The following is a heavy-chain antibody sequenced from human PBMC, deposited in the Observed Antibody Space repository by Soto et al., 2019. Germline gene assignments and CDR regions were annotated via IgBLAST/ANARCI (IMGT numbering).Heavy chain of an antibody. Sequence: GGSLRLSCAASGFTFSSYAMSWVRQAPGKGLEWVSTITDSGGDAKYADSVRGRFAISRDNSKKTLYLQMSSLTAEDSAIYYCARGSTDSYPGSRIFDFWGRGTLVTVS. D-gene: IGHD3-10*01. CDR2: ITDSGGDA. CDR1: GFTFSSYA. V-gene: IGHV3-23*01. CDR3: ARGSTDSYPGSRIFDF. J-gene: IGHJ4*02.